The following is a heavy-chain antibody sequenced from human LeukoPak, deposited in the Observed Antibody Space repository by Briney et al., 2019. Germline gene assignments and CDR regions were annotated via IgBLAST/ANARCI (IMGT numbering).Heavy chain of an antibody. V-gene: IGHV3-23*01. Sequence: GGSLRLSCAVSGFTFRSYAMNWVRQAPGKGLEWVAAITADGGSTHYITSVKGRFIISRDTPKNTLSLQMNNLRAEDTAVYFCARVWLRDYMDVWGEGTAVSVSS. CDR1: GFTFRSYA. CDR3: ARVWLRDYMDV. CDR2: ITADGGST. D-gene: IGHD5-12*01. J-gene: IGHJ6*03.